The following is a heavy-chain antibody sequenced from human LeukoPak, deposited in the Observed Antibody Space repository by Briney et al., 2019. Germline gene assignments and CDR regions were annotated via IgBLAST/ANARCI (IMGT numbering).Heavy chain of an antibody. Sequence: ASAKVSCKASGYTFTGYYTHWVRQAPGQGLEWMGWINPNSGGTNYAQKFQGRVTMTRDTSISTAYMELSRLRSDDTAVYYCARGSSSWYPLYDYWGQGTLVTVSS. CDR1: GYTFTGYY. J-gene: IGHJ4*02. CDR3: ARGSSSWYPLYDY. D-gene: IGHD6-13*01. V-gene: IGHV1-2*02. CDR2: INPNSGGT.